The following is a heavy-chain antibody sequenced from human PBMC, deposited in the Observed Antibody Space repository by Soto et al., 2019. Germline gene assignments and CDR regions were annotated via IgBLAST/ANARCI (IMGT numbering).Heavy chain of an antibody. J-gene: IGHJ5*02. Sequence: EVQLVESGGGLVQRGGSLSLACAPSGFTFGIYSMNWVRQAPGKGLEWISYINDSSSTMYYADSVKGRFIISRDNDDNSLYQQMNSLRDADTAVYYCARGDRFRCSGDRCFSDGLFLAWGQETLGTVS. CDR1: GFTFGIYS. CDR3: ARGDRFRCSGDRCFSDGLFLA. D-gene: IGHD2-15*01. CDR2: INDSSSTM. V-gene: IGHV3-48*02.